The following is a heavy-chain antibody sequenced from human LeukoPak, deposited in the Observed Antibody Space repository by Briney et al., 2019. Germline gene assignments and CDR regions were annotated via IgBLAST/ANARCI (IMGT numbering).Heavy chain of an antibody. Sequence: PGGSLRHSCAASGFTFSSYTMNWVRQAPGKGLEWVSSITSSSSYIYYADSLKGRFTISRDNAENSLYLQMNNLRAEDTAVYYCARGPDGFFDYWGQGTLVTVSS. CDR2: ITSSSSYI. V-gene: IGHV3-21*01. CDR3: ARGPDGFFDY. D-gene: IGHD5-24*01. CDR1: GFTFSSYT. J-gene: IGHJ4*02.